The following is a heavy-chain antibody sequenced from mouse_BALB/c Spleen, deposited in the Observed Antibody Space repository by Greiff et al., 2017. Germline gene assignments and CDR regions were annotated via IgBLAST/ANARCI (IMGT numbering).Heavy chain of an antibody. D-gene: IGHD2-4*01. CDR1: GFSLTSYG. Sequence: VQLQQSGPGLVAPSQSLSITCTVSGFSLTSYGVHWVRQPPGKGLEWLGVIWAGGSTNYNSALMSRLSISNDNSKSQVFLKMNSLQTDDTAMYYCAAGGLRLGFAYWGQGTLVTVSA. J-gene: IGHJ3*01. CDR2: IWAGGST. CDR3: AAGGLRLGFAY. V-gene: IGHV2-9*02.